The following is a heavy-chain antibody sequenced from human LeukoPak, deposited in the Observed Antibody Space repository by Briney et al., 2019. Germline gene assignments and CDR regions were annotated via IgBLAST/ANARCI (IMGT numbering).Heavy chain of an antibody. D-gene: IGHD3/OR15-3a*01. V-gene: IGHV3-30*04. J-gene: IGHJ3*01. CDR2: ISYDGSNK. Sequence: PGRSLRLSCAASGVTFSSYAMHWVRQAPGKGLEWVAVISYDGSNKYYADSVKGRFTISRDNRKSTVSLQMNSLRAEDTALYSCVRDLDWGAFDVWGQGTMVTVSS. CDR1: GVTFSSYA. CDR3: VRDLDWGAFDV.